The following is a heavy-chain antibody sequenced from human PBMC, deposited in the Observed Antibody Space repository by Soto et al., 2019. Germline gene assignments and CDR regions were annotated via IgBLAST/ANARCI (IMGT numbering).Heavy chain of an antibody. J-gene: IGHJ5*02. V-gene: IGHV3-11*04. D-gene: IGHD5-12*01. CDR1: GFTFSDYY. Sequence: GGSLRLSCAASGFTFSDYYIHWIRRAPGKGLEWISYISGNGEIIQYAASARGRFTISRDISKNTVYLQMDSLKVEDTAVYYCARDVDRTSHLNWFDPWGQGVMVTVSS. CDR2: ISGNGEII. CDR3: ARDVDRTSHLNWFDP.